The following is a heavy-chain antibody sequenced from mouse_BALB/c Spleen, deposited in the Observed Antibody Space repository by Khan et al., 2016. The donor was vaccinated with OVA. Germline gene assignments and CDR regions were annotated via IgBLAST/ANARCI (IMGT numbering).Heavy chain of an antibody. Sequence: QIQLVQSGPELKKPGETVKISCKASGYTFTNHAMNWVKQATGKGLKWMGWINTCTGEPTYSDDFKGRFAISLETSASTAYLQINNLKNEDTATYFCARGDWYFDVWGAGTTVTVSS. CDR1: GYTFTNHA. CDR2: INTCTGEP. V-gene: IGHV9-3-1*01. J-gene: IGHJ1*01. CDR3: ARGDWYFDV.